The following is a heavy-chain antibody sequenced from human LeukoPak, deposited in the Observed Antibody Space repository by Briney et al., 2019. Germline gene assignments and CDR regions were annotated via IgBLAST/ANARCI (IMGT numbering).Heavy chain of an antibody. Sequence: GGSLRLSCAASGFTFSRYTMSWVRQAPGKGLEWVSAISGSGSTTYYAGSVKGRFTISRDNSKNTLYLQMNSLRAEDTAVYYCAKDRVEWWVRTFDYWGQGTLVTVSS. D-gene: IGHD3-3*01. V-gene: IGHV3-23*01. CDR3: AKDRVEWWVRTFDY. J-gene: IGHJ4*02. CDR1: GFTFSRYT. CDR2: ISGSGSTT.